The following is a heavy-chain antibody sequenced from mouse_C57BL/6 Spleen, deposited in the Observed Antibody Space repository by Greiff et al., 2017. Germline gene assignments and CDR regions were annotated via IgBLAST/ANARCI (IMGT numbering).Heavy chain of an antibody. CDR1: GFTFSDYG. D-gene: IGHD2-4*01. CDR2: ISSGSSTI. Sequence: EVHLVESGGGLVKPGGSLKLSCAASGFTFSDYGMHWVRQAPEKGLEWVAYISSGSSTIYYADTVKGRFTISRDNAKNTLFLQMTSLRSEDTAMYYCARHYYDYDGGFAYWGQGTLVTVSA. CDR3: ARHYYDYDGGFAY. V-gene: IGHV5-17*01. J-gene: IGHJ3*01.